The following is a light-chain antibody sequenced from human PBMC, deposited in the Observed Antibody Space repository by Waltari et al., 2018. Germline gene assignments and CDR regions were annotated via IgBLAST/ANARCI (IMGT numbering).Light chain of an antibody. CDR3: FSYAGSNNLV. CDR2: EVS. CDR1: SSDVGAYNY. V-gene: IGLV2-8*01. J-gene: IGLJ2*01. Sequence: QSALTQPPSASGSPGQSVTISCTGTSSDVGAYNYVPGYQQHPDKAPQPLIFEVSQRPSGVPDRFSGSKSGNPDSLTVSGLQAEDEADYYCFSYAGSNNLVFGGGTKLTVL.